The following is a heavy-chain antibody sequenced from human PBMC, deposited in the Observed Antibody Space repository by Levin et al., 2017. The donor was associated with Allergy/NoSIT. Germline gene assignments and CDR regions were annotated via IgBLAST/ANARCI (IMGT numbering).Heavy chain of an antibody. D-gene: IGHD3-10*01. CDR1: GFPFSDYY. CDR3: ARVSSVDYYGSGRQYEAFDI. J-gene: IGHJ3*02. Sequence: GGSLRLSCAASGFPFSDYYMSWIRQAPGKGLEWVSYISSSSSYTNYADSVKGRFTISRDNAKNSLYLQMNSLRAEDTAVYYCARVSSVDYYGSGRQYEAFDIWGQGTMVTVSS. CDR2: ISSSSSYT. V-gene: IGHV3-11*05.